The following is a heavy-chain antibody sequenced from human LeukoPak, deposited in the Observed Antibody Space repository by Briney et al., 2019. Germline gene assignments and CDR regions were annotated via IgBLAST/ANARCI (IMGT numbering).Heavy chain of an antibody. J-gene: IGHJ4*02. V-gene: IGHV1-18*04. D-gene: IGHD3-22*01. CDR1: GYTFTGYY. CDR2: ISAYNGNT. Sequence: ASVKVSCKASGYTFTGYYMHWVRQAPGQGLEWMGWISAYNGNTNYAQKLQGRVTMTTDTSTSTAYMELRSLRSDDTAVYYCARDYYDSSGYFTQPNDYWGQGTLVTVSS. CDR3: ARDYYDSSGYFTQPNDY.